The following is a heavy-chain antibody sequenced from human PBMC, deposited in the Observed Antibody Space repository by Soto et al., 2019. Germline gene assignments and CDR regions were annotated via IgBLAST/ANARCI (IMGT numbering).Heavy chain of an antibody. CDR1: GFTVSRFA. CDR3: ARDNGMFLSYYYGMDV. V-gene: IGHV3-30-3*01. CDR2: ISYDGSNT. Sequence: XGSLRLSSPASGFTVSRFAMHWVRQAPGKGLAWVAVISYDGSNTHYAESVKGRFNISRDDSKNTVYLQMNNLRGEDSAVYYCARDNGMFLSYYYGMDVCGQGTTVTVSS. J-gene: IGHJ6*02. D-gene: IGHD2-8*01.